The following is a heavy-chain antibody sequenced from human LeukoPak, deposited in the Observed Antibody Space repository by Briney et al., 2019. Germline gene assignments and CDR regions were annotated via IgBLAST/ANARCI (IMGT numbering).Heavy chain of an antibody. V-gene: IGHV3-23*01. J-gene: IGHJ4*02. Sequence: GGSLRLSCAASGFSFNVYAISWVRQAPGRRLERISIISGSGSSIYYANSVKGRFTISRDNSKNTVYLQMNSLRAEDTAVYYCAKNPDIVATYNYFDYWGQGTLVTVSS. CDR1: GFSFNVYA. CDR3: AKNPDIVATYNYFDY. D-gene: IGHD5-12*01. CDR2: ISGSGSSI.